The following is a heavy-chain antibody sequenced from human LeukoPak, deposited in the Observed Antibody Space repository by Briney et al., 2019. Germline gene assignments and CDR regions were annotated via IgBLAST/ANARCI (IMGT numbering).Heavy chain of an antibody. J-gene: IGHJ4*02. CDR1: GFTFDDYT. CDR3: AKDIYTRGNFNWNFDFDY. V-gene: IGHV3-43*01. CDR2: ISWDGGST. D-gene: IGHD1-7*01. Sequence: GGSLRLSCAASGFTFDDYTMHWVRQGPGKGLEWVSLISWDGGSTYYADSVKGRSTISRDNSKNSLYLQMNSLRTEDAALYYCAKDIYTRGNFNWNFDFDYWGQGTLVTVSS.